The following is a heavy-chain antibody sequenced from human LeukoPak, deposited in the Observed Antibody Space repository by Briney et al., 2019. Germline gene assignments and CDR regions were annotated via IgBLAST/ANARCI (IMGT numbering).Heavy chain of an antibody. CDR1: GGSISSGGYY. CDR2: IYYSGST. J-gene: IGHJ4*02. D-gene: IGHD3-10*01. V-gene: IGHV4-31*03. CDR3: ARDYYGSGSYDMGY. Sequence: SQTLSLTCTVSGGSISSGGYYWSWIRLHPGKGLEWIGYIYYSGSTYYNPSLKSRVTISVDTSKNQFSLKLSSVTAADTAVYYCARDYYGSGSYDMGYWGQGTLVTVSS.